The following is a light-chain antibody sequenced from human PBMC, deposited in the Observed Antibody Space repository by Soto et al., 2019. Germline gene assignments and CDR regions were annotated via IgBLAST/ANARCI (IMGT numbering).Light chain of an antibody. V-gene: IGKV2-28*01. J-gene: IGKJ4*01. Sequence: DILLTQSPLSLPVTPGEPASISCRSSQTLLYKNGYNYLAWYLQKPGHSPQLLISMGSIRASGVPDRFSGSGSGTHFTLRISRVEAEDVGVYYCIQGLQSPPTFGGGTRVEIK. CDR1: QTLLYKNGYNY. CDR3: IQGLQSPPT. CDR2: MGS.